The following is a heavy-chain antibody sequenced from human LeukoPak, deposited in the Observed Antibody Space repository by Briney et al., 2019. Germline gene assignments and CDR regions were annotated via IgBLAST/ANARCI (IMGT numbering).Heavy chain of an antibody. V-gene: IGHV1-46*01. Sequence: ASVKGSCKASGYTFTSYYMHWVRQTPGQRLEWRGIINPSGGSTSYAQKFEGRVTMTKDTAKSTVYMELRSLRSEDTAVDCGARTKVVNGGGFDYWGQGALVTVSP. CDR1: GYTFTSYY. CDR3: ARTKVVNGGGFDY. D-gene: IGHD4-23*01. J-gene: IGHJ4*02. CDR2: INPSGGST.